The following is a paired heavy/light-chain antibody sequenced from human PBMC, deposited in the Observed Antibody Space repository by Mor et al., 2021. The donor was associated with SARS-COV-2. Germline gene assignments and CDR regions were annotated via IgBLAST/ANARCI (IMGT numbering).Heavy chain of an antibody. J-gene: IGHJ4*02. V-gene: IGHV5-51*01. D-gene: IGHD3-22*01. Sequence: EVQLVQSGAEVKKPGESLKISCKGSGYSFTTYWIGWVRQMPGKGLEWMGIIYPGDSDTRYSPSFQGQVTISADESISAAYLQWSSLKASDTAMYYCARWSGHDSSGYYYRYYFDYWGQGTLVTVSS. CDR3: ARWSGHDSSGYYYRYYFDY. CDR1: GYSFTTYW. CDR2: IYPGDSDT.
Light chain of an antibody. CDR2: SNN. J-gene: IGLJ2*01. V-gene: IGLV1-44*01. CDR1: SSNIGSNT. CDR3: ATWDDSLNGPV. Sequence: QSVLTQPPSASGTPGQRVTISCSGSSSNIGSNTVNWYQQLPGTAPKLLIYSNNQRPSGVPDRFSGSKSGTSASLAISGLQSEDEADYYCATWDDSLNGPVFGGGTKLTVL.